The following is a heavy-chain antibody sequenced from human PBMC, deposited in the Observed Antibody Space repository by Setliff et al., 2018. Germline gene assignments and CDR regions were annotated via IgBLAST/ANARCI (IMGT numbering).Heavy chain of an antibody. Sequence: ASVKVSCKASGYTFTSYDINWVRQATGQGLEWMGWMNPNSGNTGYAQKFQGRVTMTRNTSISTAYMELSSLRCEDTAVYYCARGRLGRGDFDWLASVGFDAFDIWGQGAMFTVSS. J-gene: IGHJ3*02. D-gene: IGHD3-9*01. CDR1: GYTFTSYD. CDR3: ARGRLGRGDFDWLASVGFDAFDI. CDR2: MNPNSGNT. V-gene: IGHV1-8*01.